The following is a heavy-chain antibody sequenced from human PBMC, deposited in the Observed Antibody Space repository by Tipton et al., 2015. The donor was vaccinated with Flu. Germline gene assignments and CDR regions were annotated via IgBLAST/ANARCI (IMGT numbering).Heavy chain of an antibody. CDR3: TKDREGLRFLEWLPDAFDI. D-gene: IGHD3-3*01. Sequence: SLRLSCTASGFRFGDYAMSWVRQAPGKGLEWVGCIRSKAYGGTTEYAASVKGRFTISRDDSKSIAYLQMNSLKIEDTAVYYCTKDREGLRFLEWLPDAFDIWGQGTTVTVSS. V-gene: IGHV3-49*04. J-gene: IGHJ3*02. CDR2: IRSKAYGGTT. CDR1: GFRFGDYA.